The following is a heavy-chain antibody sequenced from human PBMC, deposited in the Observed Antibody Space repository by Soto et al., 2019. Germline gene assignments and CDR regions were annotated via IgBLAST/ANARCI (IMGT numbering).Heavy chain of an antibody. CDR3: ARDYSSSWYGNYYYGLDV. V-gene: IGHV1-2*04. CDR2: INPNSGGT. J-gene: IGHJ6*02. D-gene: IGHD6-13*01. CDR1: GYTFTGYY. Sequence: QVQLVQSGAEVKKPGASVKVSCKASGYTFTGYYMHWVRQAPGQGLEWMGWINPNSGGTNYAQKFQGWVTMTRDTSISTAYMELSRLRSDDTAVYYCARDYSSSWYGNYYYGLDVWGQGTTVTVSS.